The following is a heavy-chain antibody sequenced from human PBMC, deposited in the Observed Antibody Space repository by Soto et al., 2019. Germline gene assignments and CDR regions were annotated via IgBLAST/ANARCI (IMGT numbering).Heavy chain of an antibody. CDR2: IIPIFGTA. CDR1: GGTFSGYA. J-gene: IGHJ4*02. CDR3: AESRGYSYGSNY. D-gene: IGHD5-18*01. V-gene: IGHV1-69*06. Sequence: ASVKVSCKASGGTFSGYAISWVRQAPGQGLEWMGGIIPIFGTANYAQKFQGRVTITADKSTSTAYMELSSLRSEDTAVYYCAESRGYSYGSNYWGQGTPVTVSA.